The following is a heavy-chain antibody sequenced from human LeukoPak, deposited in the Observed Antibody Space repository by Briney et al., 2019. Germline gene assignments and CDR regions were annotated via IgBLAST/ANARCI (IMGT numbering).Heavy chain of an antibody. CDR1: GGSISSSY. CDR2: IYYSGTT. V-gene: IGHV4-59*01. D-gene: IGHD6-13*01. Sequence: SETLSLTCTVSGGSISSSYWSWIRQPPGKGLEWIGYIYYSGTTNYNPSLKSRATISVDTSRTQFSLNLSSVSAADTAVYYCARSVYASSWYIDCWGQGTLVTVSS. J-gene: IGHJ4*02. CDR3: ARSVYASSWYIDC.